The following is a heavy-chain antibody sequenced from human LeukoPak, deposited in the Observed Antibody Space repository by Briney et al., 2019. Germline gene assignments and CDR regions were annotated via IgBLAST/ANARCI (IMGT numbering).Heavy chain of an antibody. J-gene: IGHJ6*01. Sequence: SATLSLTCAVDGGSFSGSYCSWIRDPPRQGLGLVGVINLSGSTNYNPYLKSRVTISVDKSKNQFSLKLSAVTAADTAVYYCARERGGRSRRGRVYGMSYFGMDVGGQGTTV. V-gene: IGHV4-34*01. D-gene: IGHD2-8*01. CDR3: ARERGGRSRRGRVYGMSYFGMDV. CDR2: INLSGST. CDR1: GGSFSGSY.